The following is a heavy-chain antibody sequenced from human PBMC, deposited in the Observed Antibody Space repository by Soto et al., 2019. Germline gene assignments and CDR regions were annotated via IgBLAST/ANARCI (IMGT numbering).Heavy chain of an antibody. CDR1: GFTFSSYS. V-gene: IGHV3-48*02. Sequence: PGGSLRLSCAASGFTFSSYSMNWVRQAPGKGLEWVSYISSSSSTIYYADSVKGRFTIPRDNAKNSLYLQMNSLRDEDTAVYYYALSPLAAAGTFDYWGQGTLVTVSS. CDR3: ALSPLAAAGTFDY. J-gene: IGHJ4*02. D-gene: IGHD6-13*01. CDR2: ISSSSSTI.